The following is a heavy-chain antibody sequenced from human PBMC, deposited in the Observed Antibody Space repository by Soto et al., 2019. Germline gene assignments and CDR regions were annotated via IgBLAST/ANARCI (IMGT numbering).Heavy chain of an antibody. CDR1: GGSSGSTICC. CDR3: ARQVVDGAVAGSGSFDY. CDR2: IYYSGST. J-gene: IGHJ4*02. Sequence: SETLSVTCPVSGGSSGSTICCWGRIHQTPGKGLEWSGSIYYSGSTYYSPSLQSRVTISADTSKNQFSLKLNAVTAADTALYYCARQVVDGAVAGSGSFDYWGQGTLVTVSS. V-gene: IGHV4-39*01. D-gene: IGHD3-10*01.